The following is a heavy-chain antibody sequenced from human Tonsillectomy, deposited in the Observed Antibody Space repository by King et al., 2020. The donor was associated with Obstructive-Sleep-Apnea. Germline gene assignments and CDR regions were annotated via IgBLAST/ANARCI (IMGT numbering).Heavy chain of an antibody. J-gene: IGHJ6*02. D-gene: IGHD3-9*01. CDR1: GFTFSSYA. V-gene: IGHV3-23*04. CDR2: ISGSGDST. Sequence: VQLVESGGGLVQPGGSLRLSCAPSGFTFSSYAMSWVRQAPGKGLEWVSVISGSGDSTYYADSVKGRFTISRDNSKKMLYLQMNSLRAEDTAIYYCAKLDFDWLYAKSNYYYYGMDLWGQGTTVTVSS. CDR3: AKLDFDWLYAKSNYYYYGMDL.